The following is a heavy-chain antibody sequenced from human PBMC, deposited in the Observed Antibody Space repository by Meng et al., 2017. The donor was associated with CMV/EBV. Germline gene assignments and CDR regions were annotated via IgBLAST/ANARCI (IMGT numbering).Heavy chain of an antibody. CDR3: ARDGRRMVNDAFDI. CDR1: GGSISSSSYY. D-gene: IGHD2-8*01. CDR2: IYHSGST. V-gene: IGHV4-39*07. Sequence: SETLSLTCTVSGGSISSSSYYWGWIRQPPGKGLEWIGEIYHSGSTNYNPSLKSRVTISVDKSKNQFSLKLSSVTAADTAVYYCARDGRRMVNDAFDIWGQGTMVTVSS. J-gene: IGHJ3*02.